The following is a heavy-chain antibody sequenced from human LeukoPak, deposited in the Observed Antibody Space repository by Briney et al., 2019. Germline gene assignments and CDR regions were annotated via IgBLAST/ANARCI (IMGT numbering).Heavy chain of an antibody. J-gene: IGHJ5*02. D-gene: IGHD3-3*01. CDR1: GFTFDDYA. V-gene: IGHV3-43*02. CDR2: ISGDGGST. Sequence: GGSLRLSCVAYGFTFDDYAMHWVRQAPGKGLEWVSLISGDGGSTYYADSVKGRFTISRDNSKNSLYLQMNSLRTEDTALYYCAKDQRYYDFWNGLLFGSIGRFDPWGQGTLVTVSS. CDR3: AKDQRYYDFWNGLLFGSIGRFDP.